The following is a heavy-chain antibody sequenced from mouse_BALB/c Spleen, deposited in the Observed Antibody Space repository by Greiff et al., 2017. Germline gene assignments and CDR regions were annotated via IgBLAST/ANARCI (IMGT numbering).Heavy chain of an antibody. Sequence: EVQLVESGGGLVQPGGSRKLSCAASGFTFSSFGMHWVRQAPEKGLEWVAYISSGSSTIYYADTVKGRFTISRDNPKNTLFLQMNSLRSEDTAMYYCARGGYSYYYAMDYWGQGTSVTVSS. CDR1: GFTFSSFG. J-gene: IGHJ4*01. CDR2: ISSGSSTI. D-gene: IGHD2-3*01. V-gene: IGHV5-17*02. CDR3: ARGGYSYYYAMDY.